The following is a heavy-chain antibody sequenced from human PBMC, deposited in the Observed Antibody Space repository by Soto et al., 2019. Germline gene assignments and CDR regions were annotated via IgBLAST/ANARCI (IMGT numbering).Heavy chain of an antibody. CDR1: GGSISSSSYY. V-gene: IGHV4-39*01. CDR2: IYYSGST. Sequence: SETLSLTCTVSGGSISSSSYYWGWIRQPPGKGLEWIGSIYYSGSTYYNPSLKSRVTISVDTSKNQFSLKLSSVTAADTAVYYCARFSSSSWYPALDYWGQGNLVTVSS. CDR3: ARFSSSSWYPALDY. D-gene: IGHD6-13*01. J-gene: IGHJ4*02.